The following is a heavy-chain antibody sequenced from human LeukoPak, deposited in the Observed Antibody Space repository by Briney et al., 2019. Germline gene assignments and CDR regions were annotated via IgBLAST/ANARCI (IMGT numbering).Heavy chain of an antibody. CDR2: INPNSGGT. CDR3: ARESDQLLPYFDY. D-gene: IGHD2-2*01. CDR1: GYTFTGYY. J-gene: IGHJ4*02. Sequence: ASVKVSCKASGYTFTGYYMHWVRQAPGQGLEWMGWINPNSGGTNYAQKFQGRVTMTRDTSISAAYMELSRLRSDDTAVYYCARESDQLLPYFDYWGQGTLVTVSS. V-gene: IGHV1-2*02.